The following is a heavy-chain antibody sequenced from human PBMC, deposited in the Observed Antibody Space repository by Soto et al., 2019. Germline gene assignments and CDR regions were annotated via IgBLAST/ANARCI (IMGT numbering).Heavy chain of an antibody. D-gene: IGHD3-22*01. J-gene: IGHJ4*02. CDR1: GYTFTTYY. CDR2: INPSGGST. V-gene: IGHV1-46*01. Sequence: ASVKVSCKASGYTFTTYYMHWVRQAPGQGLEWMGIINPSGGSTRYAQKFQGRVTMTRDTSTSTVYMELSSLRSEDTAVYYCARGLIYDSSGYYFDYWGQGTLVTVSS. CDR3: ARGLIYDSSGYYFDY.